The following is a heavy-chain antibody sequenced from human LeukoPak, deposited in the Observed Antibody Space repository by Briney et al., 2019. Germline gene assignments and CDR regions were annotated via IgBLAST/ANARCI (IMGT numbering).Heavy chain of an antibody. J-gene: IGHJ1*01. CDR1: GQSIINNYY. D-gene: IGHD6-25*01. V-gene: IGHV4-38-2*02. Sequence: PSETLSLTCTVSGQSIINNYYWGWIRQSPGKGLEWIGGIHHSGNRFESGSTHYNPSLRSRVTVAADTSKNEFSLTLRSVTAADTAVYFCARNASSGFFNAWGRGTLVTVSS. CDR3: ARNASSGFFNA. CDR2: IHHSGNRFESGST.